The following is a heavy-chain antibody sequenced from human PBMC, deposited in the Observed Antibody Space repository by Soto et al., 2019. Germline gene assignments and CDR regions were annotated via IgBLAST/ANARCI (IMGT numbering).Heavy chain of an antibody. V-gene: IGHV4-31*03. D-gene: IGHD2-15*01. J-gene: IGHJ5*02. CDR1: GDPLNIGGYY. Sequence: QVQLQESGPGLVKPSQTLSLTCIVSGDPLNIGGYYWTWIRQHPGKGLEWMGYIYHTGKTYYNPSLDSRLSMSVDMSKNQFSLKLTSVTAADTAVYYCARDGSSTANWIDPWGQGTLVTVSS. CDR3: ARDGSSTANWIDP. CDR2: IYHTGKT.